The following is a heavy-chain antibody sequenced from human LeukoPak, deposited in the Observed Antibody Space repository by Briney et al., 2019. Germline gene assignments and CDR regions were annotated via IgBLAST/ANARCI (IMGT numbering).Heavy chain of an antibody. D-gene: IGHD1-26*01. CDR2: INPDSGGT. J-gene: IGHJ3*02. Sequence: ASVKVSCKAFGYTITGFYMHWVRQAPGQGLEWMGWINPDSGGTNYAQKFQGRVTMTSATSISTAYMELSRLRSDDTAVYYCAREGSGSYGPFSIWGQGTMVTVS. CDR1: GYTITGFY. V-gene: IGHV1-2*02. CDR3: AREGSGSYGPFSI.